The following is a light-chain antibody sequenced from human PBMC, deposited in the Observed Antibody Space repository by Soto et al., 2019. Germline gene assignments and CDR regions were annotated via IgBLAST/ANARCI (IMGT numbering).Light chain of an antibody. J-gene: IGLJ1*01. Sequence: QSALTQPRSVSGSPGQSVTISCTGSSSDVGGYNYVSWYQQHPGKAPKLMLYDVTKRPSGVPDRFSGSKSGNTASLTISGLQADDETDYYCCAYAGSYTFAFGTGTKVTVL. CDR1: SSDVGGYNY. CDR3: CAYAGSYTFA. CDR2: DVT. V-gene: IGLV2-11*01.